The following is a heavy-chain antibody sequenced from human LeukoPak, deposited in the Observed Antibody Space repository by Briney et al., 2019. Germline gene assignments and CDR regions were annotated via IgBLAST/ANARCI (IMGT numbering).Heavy chain of an antibody. J-gene: IGHJ4*02. Sequence: SETLSLTCAVYGGSFSGYFLTWIRQPPGKGLEWIGEISHSGSTNYNPSLKSRVTISVDTSKNQSSLKLSSVTAADTAVYYCARGRIADRLRDWGQGALVTVSS. CDR2: ISHSGST. D-gene: IGHD6-13*01. CDR3: ARGRIADRLRD. V-gene: IGHV4-34*01. CDR1: GGSFSGYF.